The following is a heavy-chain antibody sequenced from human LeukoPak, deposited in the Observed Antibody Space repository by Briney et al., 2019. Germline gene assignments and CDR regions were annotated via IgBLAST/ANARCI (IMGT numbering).Heavy chain of an antibody. D-gene: IGHD6-19*01. J-gene: IGHJ4*02. CDR1: GGSISSYY. Sequence: SETLSLTCTVSGGSISSYYWSWIRQPPGKGLEWIGYIHYSGSTNYNPSLKSRVTISVDTSKNQFSLKLSSVTAADTAVYYCARRREYSSGWYVDYWGQGTLVTVSS. V-gene: IGHV4-59*08. CDR3: ARRREYSSGWYVDY. CDR2: IHYSGST.